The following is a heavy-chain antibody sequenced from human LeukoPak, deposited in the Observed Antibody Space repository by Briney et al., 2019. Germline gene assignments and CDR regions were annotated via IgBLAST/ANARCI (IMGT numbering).Heavy chain of an antibody. CDR3: ARVKYGSSFSYYYYGMDV. Sequence: SQTLSLTCAISGVSVSSNSAAWNWIRQSPSRGLEWLGRTYYRSKWYNDYAVSVKSRITINPDTSKNQFSLQLNSVTPEDTAVYYCARVKYGSSFSYYYYGMDVWGQGTTVTVSS. CDR1: GVSVSSNSAA. D-gene: IGHD6-13*01. V-gene: IGHV6-1*01. J-gene: IGHJ6*02. CDR2: TYYRSKWYN.